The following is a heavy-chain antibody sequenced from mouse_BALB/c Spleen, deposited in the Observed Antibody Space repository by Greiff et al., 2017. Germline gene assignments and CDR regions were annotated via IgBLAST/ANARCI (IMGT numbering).Heavy chain of an antibody. CDR2: IYPGSGST. CDR3: ARGGTTARGY. Sequence: QVQLQQPGAELVKPGTSVKLSCKASGYNFTSYWINWVKLRPGQGLEWIGDIYPGSGSTNYNEKFKSKATLTVDTSSSTAYMQLSSLASEDSAVYYCARGGTTARGYWGQGTTLTVSS. J-gene: IGHJ2*01. CDR1: GYNFTSYW. D-gene: IGHD1-2*01. V-gene: IGHV1-55*01.